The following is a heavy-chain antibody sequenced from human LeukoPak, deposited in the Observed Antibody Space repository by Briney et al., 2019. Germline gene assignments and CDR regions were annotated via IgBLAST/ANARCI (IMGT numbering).Heavy chain of an antibody. CDR3: ARGVLVLRFLEWADYYMDV. D-gene: IGHD3-3*01. Sequence: SVKVSCKASGGTFSSYAISWVRQAPGQGLEWMGRIIPIFGTANYAQKFQGRVTITTDESTSTAYMELSSLRSEDTAVYYCARGVLVLRFLEWADYYMDVWGKGTTVTVSS. CDR1: GGTFSSYA. V-gene: IGHV1-69*05. J-gene: IGHJ6*03. CDR2: IIPIFGTA.